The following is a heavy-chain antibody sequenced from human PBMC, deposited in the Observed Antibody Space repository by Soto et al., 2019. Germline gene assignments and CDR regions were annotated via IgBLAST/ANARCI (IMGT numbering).Heavy chain of an antibody. J-gene: IGHJ6*02. CDR3: ARETYYFGSGTYDDGMDV. CDR2: ISIYNDNT. D-gene: IGHD3-10*01. CDR1: GFTFTSYG. Sequence: ASVKVSCKACGFTFTSYGISWVRQAPGQGLEWMAWISIYNDNTKYAQKFQGRITMTTDTSTSTAYMELRSLRSDDTAVYYCARETYYFGSGTYDDGMDVWGQGTTVTVSS. V-gene: IGHV1-18*04.